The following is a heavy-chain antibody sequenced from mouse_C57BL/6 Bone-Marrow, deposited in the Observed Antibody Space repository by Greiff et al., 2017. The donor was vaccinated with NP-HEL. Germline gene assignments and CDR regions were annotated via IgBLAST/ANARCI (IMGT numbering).Heavy chain of an antibody. J-gene: IGHJ2*01. V-gene: IGHV6-6*01. D-gene: IGHD1-1*01. CDR2: IRNKANNHAT. CDR3: TRDYYYGSSYHFDY. Sequence: EVMLVESGGGLVQPGGSMKLSCAASGFTFSDAWMDWVRPSPEKGLEWVAEIRNKANNHATYYAESVKGRFTISRDDSKSSVYLQMNSLRAEDTGIYYCTRDYYYGSSYHFDYWGQGTTLTVSS. CDR1: GFTFSDAW.